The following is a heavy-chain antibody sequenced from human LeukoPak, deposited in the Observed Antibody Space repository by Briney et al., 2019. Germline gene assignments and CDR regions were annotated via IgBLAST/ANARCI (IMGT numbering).Heavy chain of an antibody. D-gene: IGHD4/OR15-4a*01. CDR2: IYSDNT. CDR3: ARRAGAYSHPYDY. CDR1: EFTVSSNS. Sequence: GGSLRLSCTVSEFTVSSNSMSWIRQAPGKGLEWVSFIYSDNTHYSDSVKGRFTISRDNSKNTLYLQMNSLRAEDTAVYYCARRAGAYSHPYDYWGQGTLVTVSS. V-gene: IGHV3-53*01. J-gene: IGHJ4*02.